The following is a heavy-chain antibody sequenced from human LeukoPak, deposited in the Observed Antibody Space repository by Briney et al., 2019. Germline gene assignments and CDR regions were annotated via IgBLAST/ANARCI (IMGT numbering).Heavy chain of an antibody. CDR2: IETSGTT. Sequence: SETLSLTCTVSGGSISSGRYYWSWIRQPAGKGLEWVGRIETSGTTKYNPSLNSRATISVDTSKNQFSLKLNSVTAADTAVYYCARYHMVNRGVNWYDPWGQGILVTVSS. V-gene: IGHV4-61*02. J-gene: IGHJ5*02. CDR1: GGSISSGRYY. CDR3: ARYHMVNRGVNWYDP. D-gene: IGHD4-23*01.